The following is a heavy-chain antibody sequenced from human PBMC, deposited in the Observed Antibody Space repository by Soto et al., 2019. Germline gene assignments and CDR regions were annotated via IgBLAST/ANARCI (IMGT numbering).Heavy chain of an antibody. V-gene: IGHV3-23*01. D-gene: IGHD2-15*01. CDR2: ISGSGDIR. CDR3: ARVLGNYFDY. Sequence: GGSLRLSCAASGFRFYDYAMTWLRQAPGKGLEWVSAISGSGDIRYHADSVKGRFTISRDNSQNRLYLQLNSLRVEDTAVYYCARVLGNYFDYWGQGT. J-gene: IGHJ4*02. CDR1: GFRFYDYA.